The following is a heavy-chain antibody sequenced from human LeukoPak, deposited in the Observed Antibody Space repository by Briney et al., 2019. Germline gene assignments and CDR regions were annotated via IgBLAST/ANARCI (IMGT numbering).Heavy chain of an antibody. CDR1: GGSTSSHF. CDR3: ARDKSYYDSSGYYWYFDL. CDR2: IYTGGTT. J-gene: IGHJ2*01. V-gene: IGHV4-59*11. D-gene: IGHD3-22*01. Sequence: PSETLSLTCTVSGGSTSSHFWSWIRQPPGKGLEWIGNIYTGGTTNYNPSLKSGVTISIDTSKNQLSLHLASVTAADTAVYYCARDKSYYDSSGYYWYFDLRGRGTLVTVSS.